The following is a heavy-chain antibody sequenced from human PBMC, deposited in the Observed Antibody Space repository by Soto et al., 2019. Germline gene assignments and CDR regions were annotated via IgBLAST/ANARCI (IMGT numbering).Heavy chain of an antibody. J-gene: IGHJ6*03. CDR3: ARHRGMGYYYYYMDV. D-gene: IGHD3-10*01. CDR1: GGSISNYY. Sequence: SETLSLTCSVSGGSISNYYWSWIRQPPGKGLEWIGYIYYSGSTNYNPSLKSRVTISVDTSKSQFSLKLSSVTAADTAVYYCARHRGMGYYYYYMDVWGKGTTVTVSS. V-gene: IGHV4-59*08. CDR2: IYYSGST.